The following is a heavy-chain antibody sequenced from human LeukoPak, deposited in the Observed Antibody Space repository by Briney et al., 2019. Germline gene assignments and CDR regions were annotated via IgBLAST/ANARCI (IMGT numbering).Heavy chain of an antibody. CDR1: GFTFSSYE. CDR2: ISSSGSTI. V-gene: IGHV3-48*03. J-gene: IGHJ5*02. CDR3: AREGPGYSYDMYNWFDP. Sequence: GGSLRLSCAASGFTFSSYEMNWVRQAPGKGLEWVSYISSSGSTIYYADSVKGRFTISRDNAKNSLYLQMNSLRAEDTAVYYCAREGPGYSYDMYNWFDPWGQGTLVTVSS. D-gene: IGHD5-18*01.